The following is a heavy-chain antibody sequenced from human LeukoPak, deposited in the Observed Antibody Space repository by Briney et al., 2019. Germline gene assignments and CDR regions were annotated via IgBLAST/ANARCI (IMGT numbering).Heavy chain of an antibody. Sequence: PESLSLTSTLSGGSISSYYWSCIPQPPRKGLGSSGYFYYSVSTKYNTSLKCRVTISVETSKTQFSRNLNSVTASPTAGSYCAGYYRTSWYTWGQGTLVTVSS. CDR2: FYYSVST. CDR1: GGSISSYY. V-gene: IGHV4-59*01. CDR3: AGYYRTSWYT. D-gene: IGHD6-13*01. J-gene: IGHJ4*02.